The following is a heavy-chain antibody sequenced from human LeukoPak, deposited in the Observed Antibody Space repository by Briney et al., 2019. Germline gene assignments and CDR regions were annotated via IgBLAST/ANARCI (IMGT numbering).Heavy chain of an antibody. CDR2: IIPIFGTA. D-gene: IGHD6-13*01. V-gene: IGHV1-69*13. J-gene: IGHJ5*02. CDR1: GGTFSSYA. Sequence: ASVKVSCKASGGTFSSYAISWVRQAPGQGLEWMGGIIPIFGTANYAQKFQGRVTITADESTSTAYMELSSLRSEDTAVYYCARYSSSGIGNWFDPWGQGTLVTVSS. CDR3: ARYSSSGIGNWFDP.